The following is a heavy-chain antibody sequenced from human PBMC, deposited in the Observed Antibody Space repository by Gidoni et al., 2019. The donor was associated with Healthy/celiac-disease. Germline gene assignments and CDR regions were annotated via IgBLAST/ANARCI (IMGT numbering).Heavy chain of an antibody. CDR3: AKRDSSSWANWFDP. D-gene: IGHD6-13*01. J-gene: IGHJ5*02. Sequence: EVQLLESGGGLVQPGGSLRLSCAASGFTFSSYAMSWVRLAPGKGLEWVSAISGSGGSTDYADSVKGRFTISRDNSKNTLYLQMNSLRAEDTAVYYCAKRDSSSWANWFDPWGQGTLVTVSS. V-gene: IGHV3-23*01. CDR2: ISGSGGST. CDR1: GFTFSSYA.